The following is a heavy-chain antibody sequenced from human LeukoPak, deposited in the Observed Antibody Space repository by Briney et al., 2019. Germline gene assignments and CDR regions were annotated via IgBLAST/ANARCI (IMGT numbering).Heavy chain of an antibody. J-gene: IGHJ4*02. D-gene: IGHD6-6*01. V-gene: IGHV3-48*03. CDR3: ARDLRVDEYSSSLDYFDY. CDR1: GFTFSSYE. Sequence: GGSLRLSCAASGFTFSSYEMNWVRQAPGKGLEWVSYISSSGSTIYYADSVKGRFTISRDNAKNSLYLQMNSLRAEDTAVYYCARDLRVDEYSSSLDYFDYWGQGTLVTVSS. CDR2: ISSSGSTI.